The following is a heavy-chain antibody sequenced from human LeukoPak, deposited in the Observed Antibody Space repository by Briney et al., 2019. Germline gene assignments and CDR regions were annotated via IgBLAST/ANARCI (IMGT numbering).Heavy chain of an antibody. V-gene: IGHV3-53*01. CDR3: ARDTGSGYYPYYYYGMDV. CDR2: IYSGGST. Sequence: PGGSLRLSCAASGFTFSSYSMNWVRQAPGKGLEWVSVIYSGGSTYYADSVKGRFTISRDNSKNTLYLQMNSLRAEDTAVYYCARDTGSGYYPYYYYGMDVWGQGTTVTVSS. D-gene: IGHD3-22*01. J-gene: IGHJ6*02. CDR1: GFTFSSYS.